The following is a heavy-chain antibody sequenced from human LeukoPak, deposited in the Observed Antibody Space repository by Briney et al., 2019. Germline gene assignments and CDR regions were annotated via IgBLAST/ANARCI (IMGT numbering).Heavy chain of an antibody. V-gene: IGHV1-2*02. D-gene: IGHD1-26*01. CDR1: GYTFTGYY. CDR2: INPNSGGT. Sequence: ASVKVSCKASGYTFTGYYMHWVRQAPGQGLEWMGWINPNSGGTNYAQKFQGRVTMTRDTSISTAYMELSRLRSDDPTIYYRASLWGEWEQLDYCDQGTLVTVSS. CDR3: ASLWGEWEQLDY. J-gene: IGHJ4*02.